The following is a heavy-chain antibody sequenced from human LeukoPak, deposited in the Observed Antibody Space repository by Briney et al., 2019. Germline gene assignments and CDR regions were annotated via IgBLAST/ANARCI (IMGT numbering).Heavy chain of an antibody. CDR2: IYYSGST. V-gene: IGHV4-61*01. J-gene: IGHJ5*02. CDR1: GGSVSSGSYY. CDR3: ASIVGDNWFDP. D-gene: IGHD2-21*01. Sequence: SETLSLTCTVSGGSVSSGSYYGSWIRQPPGKGLEWIGYIYYSGSTNYNPSLKSRVTISVDTSKNQFSLKLSSVTAADTAVYYCASIVGDNWFDPWGQGTLVTVSS.